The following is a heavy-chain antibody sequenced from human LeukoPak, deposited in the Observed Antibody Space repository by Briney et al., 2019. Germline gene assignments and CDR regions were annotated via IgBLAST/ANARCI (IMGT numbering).Heavy chain of an antibody. CDR2: IYYSGST. V-gene: IGHV4-59*01. D-gene: IGHD3-10*01. Sequence: SETLSLTCTVSGGSISSYYWSWIRQPPGKGPEWIGYIYYSGSTNYNPSLKSRVTISVDTSKNQFSLKLSSVTAADTAVYYCARGTGSPYYYGMDVWGQGTTVTVSS. CDR3: ARGTGSPYYYGMDV. CDR1: GGSISSYY. J-gene: IGHJ6*02.